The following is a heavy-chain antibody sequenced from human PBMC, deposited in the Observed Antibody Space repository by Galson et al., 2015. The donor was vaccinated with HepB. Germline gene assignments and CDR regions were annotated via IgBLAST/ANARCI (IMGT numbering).Heavy chain of an antibody. J-gene: IGHJ3*02. V-gene: IGHV1-69*13. CDR3: ARVWELLDDAFDI. D-gene: IGHD1-26*01. CDR1: GGTFSSYA. CDR2: IIPIFGTA. Sequence: SVKVSCKASGGTFSSYAISWVRQAPGQGLEWMGGIIPIFGTANYAQKFQGRVTITADESTSTAYMELSSLRSEDTAVYYCARVWELLDDAFDIWGQGTMVTVSS.